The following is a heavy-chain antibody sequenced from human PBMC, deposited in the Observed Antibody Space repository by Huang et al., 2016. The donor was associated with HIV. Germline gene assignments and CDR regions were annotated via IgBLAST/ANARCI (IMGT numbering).Heavy chain of an antibody. CDR3: AREYYHILTGYHPVFDY. Sequence: QVQLVQSGTEVKKPGASVKVSCKASGYTFTNHGISWVRQAPGQGLEWMGWISAYDGNADYAQNLQGRVTMSPDTSTNTAYMELRSLRSDDTAVYFCAREYYHILTGYHPVFDYWGQGTLVTVSS. CDR1: GYTFTNHG. V-gene: IGHV1-18*04. CDR2: ISAYDGNA. J-gene: IGHJ4*02. D-gene: IGHD3-9*01.